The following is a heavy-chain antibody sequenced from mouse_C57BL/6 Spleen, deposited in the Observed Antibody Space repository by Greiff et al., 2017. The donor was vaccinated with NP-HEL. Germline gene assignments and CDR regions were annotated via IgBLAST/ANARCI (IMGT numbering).Heavy chain of an antibody. Sequence: VKLQESGPGLVAPSKSLSITCTVSGFSLTSYGVHWVRQPPGKGLEWLVVIWSDGSTTYNSALKSSLSISKANSNSHVFLKMNSLQTDDTAMYYCARHEAGTGAMDYWGQGTSVTVSS. CDR2: IWSDGST. V-gene: IGHV2-6-1*01. D-gene: IGHD4-1*01. CDR3: ARHEAGTGAMDY. J-gene: IGHJ4*01. CDR1: GFSLTSYG.